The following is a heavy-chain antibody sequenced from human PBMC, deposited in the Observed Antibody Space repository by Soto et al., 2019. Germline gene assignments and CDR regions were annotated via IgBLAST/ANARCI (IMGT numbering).Heavy chain of an antibody. J-gene: IGHJ6*02. V-gene: IGHV1-69*12. D-gene: IGHD2-2*01. CDR3: ARYCISTSCYYYYYYGMDV. CDR1: GGTFSSYA. CDR2: IIPIFGTA. Sequence: QVQLVQSGAEVKKPGSSVKVSCKASGGTFSSYAISWVRQAPGQGLEWMGGIIPIFGTANYAQKFQGRVTITADETTSTAYMELSRLRSEDTAVYYCARYCISTSCYYYYYYGMDVWGQGTTVTLSS.